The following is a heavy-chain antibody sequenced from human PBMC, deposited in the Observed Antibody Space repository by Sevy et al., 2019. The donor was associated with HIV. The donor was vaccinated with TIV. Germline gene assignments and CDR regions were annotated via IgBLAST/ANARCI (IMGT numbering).Heavy chain of an antibody. CDR2: ISSSSSTI. CDR3: ARDPYYEILTGYHHDAFDI. V-gene: IGHV3-48*02. D-gene: IGHD3-9*01. Sequence: GGSLRLSCAASGFTFSSYSMNWVRQAPGKGLEWVSYISSSSSTIYYDDSVKGRCTISRDSAKNSLYLQINSLRDEDTAVDDCARDPYYEILTGYHHDAFDIWGQGTMVTVSS. CDR1: GFTFSSYS. J-gene: IGHJ3*02.